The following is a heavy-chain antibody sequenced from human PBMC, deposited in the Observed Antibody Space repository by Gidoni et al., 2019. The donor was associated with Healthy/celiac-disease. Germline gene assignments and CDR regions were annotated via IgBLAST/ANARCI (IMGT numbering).Heavy chain of an antibody. J-gene: IGHJ4*02. Sequence: QVQLQQWGAGLLKPSETLSLTCAVYGGSFSGYYWSWIRQPPGKGLEWIGEINHSGSTNYNPSLKSRVTISVVTSKNQFSLKLSSVTAADTAVYYCASYADRGSPWLDYWGQGTLVTVSS. CDR1: GGSFSGYY. V-gene: IGHV4-34*01. CDR2: INHSGST. CDR3: ASYADRGSPWLDY. D-gene: IGHD5-12*01.